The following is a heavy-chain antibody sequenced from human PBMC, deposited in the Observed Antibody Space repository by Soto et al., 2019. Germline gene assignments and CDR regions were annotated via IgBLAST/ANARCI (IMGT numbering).Heavy chain of an antibody. Sequence: SETLSLTCTVSGGSISSYYWSWIRQPPGKGLEWIGYIYYSGSTNYNPSLKSRVTISVDTSKNQFSLKLSSVTAADTAVYYCARDPAFGDNANWFDPWGQGTLVTVSS. CDR1: GGSISSYY. CDR2: IYYSGST. V-gene: IGHV4-59*01. CDR3: ARDPAFGDNANWFDP. J-gene: IGHJ5*02. D-gene: IGHD3-10*01.